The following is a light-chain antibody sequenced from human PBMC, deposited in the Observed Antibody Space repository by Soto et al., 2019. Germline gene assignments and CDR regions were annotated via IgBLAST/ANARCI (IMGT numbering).Light chain of an antibody. J-gene: IGLJ3*02. V-gene: IGLV1-40*01. CDR2: GNN. CDR3: QSYDSSLSVM. CDR1: SCNNGAGYN. Sequence: QSVLTQTPSVSGAPGQRVTISCTGTSCNNGAGYNVHWYQQLPGTAPKLLIYGNNNRPSGVPDRFSGSKSGTSASLAITGLQAEDEGVYFCQSYDSSLSVMSGGGTQLTVL.